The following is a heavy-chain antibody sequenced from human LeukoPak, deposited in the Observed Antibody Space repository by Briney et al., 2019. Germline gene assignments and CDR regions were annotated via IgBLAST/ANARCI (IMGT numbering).Heavy chain of an antibody. D-gene: IGHD6-19*01. CDR1: GFNVSNNY. Sequence: GGSLRLSCAASGFNVSNNYMNWVRQAPGKGLEWVSAISDSGGSRYYADSVKGRFTISRDNPINTLFLEMNTLRAEDTAVYYCVKDARRTSGWYFFDFWGHGTRVTVSS. J-gene: IGHJ4*01. CDR3: VKDARRTSGWYFFDF. CDR2: ISDSGGSR. V-gene: IGHV3-23*01.